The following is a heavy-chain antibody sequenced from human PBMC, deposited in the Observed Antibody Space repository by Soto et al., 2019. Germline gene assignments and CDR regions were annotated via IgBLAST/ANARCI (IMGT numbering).Heavy chain of an antibody. Sequence: PGGSLRLSCAASGFTFSDHYMDWVRRAPGKGLEWVGLTRNKPNSYTTEYADSVKGRFTISRDISKNTQYLQMDSLRAEDTAVYYCARVPFGGNWFDPWGQGTLVTVSS. V-gene: IGHV3-72*01. CDR3: ARVPFGGNWFDP. CDR1: GFTFSDHY. CDR2: TRNKPNSYTT. D-gene: IGHD3-10*01. J-gene: IGHJ5*02.